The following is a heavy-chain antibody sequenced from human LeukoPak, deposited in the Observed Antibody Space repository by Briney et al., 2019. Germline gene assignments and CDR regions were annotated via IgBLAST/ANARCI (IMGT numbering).Heavy chain of an antibody. CDR1: GFTFSSYG. D-gene: IGHD1-26*01. V-gene: IGHV3-30*18. CDR3: AKDSSVGVGAIGD. Sequence: GRSLRLSCAASGFTFSSYGMHWVRQAPGKGLEWVAVISYDGSNKYYADSVKGRFTISRDNSKNTLYLQMNSLGAEDTAVYYCAKDSSVGVGAIGDWGQGTLVTVSS. J-gene: IGHJ4*02. CDR2: ISYDGSNK.